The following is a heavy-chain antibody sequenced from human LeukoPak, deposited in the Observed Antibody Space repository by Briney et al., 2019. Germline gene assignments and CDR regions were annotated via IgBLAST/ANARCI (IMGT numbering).Heavy chain of an antibody. CDR3: ARILGYCSSTSCYQGDY. CDR1: GYTFTGYY. D-gene: IGHD2-2*01. CDR2: INPNSGGT. Sequence: ASVKVSCKASGYTFTGYYMHWVRQAPGQGLEWMGWINPNSGGTNYAQKFQGRVTMTRDTSISTAYMELGRLRSDDTAVYYCARILGYCSSTSCYQGDYWGQGTLVTVSS. J-gene: IGHJ4*02. V-gene: IGHV1-2*02.